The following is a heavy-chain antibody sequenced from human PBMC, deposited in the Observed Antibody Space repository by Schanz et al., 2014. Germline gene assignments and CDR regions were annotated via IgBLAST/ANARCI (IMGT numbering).Heavy chain of an antibody. CDR3: AKTLFPGGTQTFGN. Sequence: EVQLLESGGGLVQPGGSLRLSCAASGFSFSDHAMDWVRQAAGKGLEWVGRVRKKEFSDDTEEYAASVRGRFTISRDDSKNVVNLQMNSLRAEDTAVYYCAKTLFPGGTQTFGNWGRGTLVTVSS. J-gene: IGHJ4*02. CDR2: VRKKEFSDDTE. CDR1: GFSFSDHA. D-gene: IGHD2-8*02. V-gene: IGHV3-72*01.